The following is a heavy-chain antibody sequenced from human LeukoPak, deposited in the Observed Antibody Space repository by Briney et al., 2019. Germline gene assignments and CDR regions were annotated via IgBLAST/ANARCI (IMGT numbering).Heavy chain of an antibody. CDR1: GDSVTSYY. CDR2: VSYDGTT. CDR3: ARLDCSGDGCYNH. D-gene: IGHD2-15*01. J-gene: IGHJ4*02. Sequence: PSETLSLTCSVSGDSVTSYYWSWIWQPPGEGLEWIGYVSYDGTTNYTPSLRSRVIMAVDTAKNQISLSLRSVTAADTAVYYCARLDCSGDGCYNHRGQGTLVSVSS. V-gene: IGHV4-59*02.